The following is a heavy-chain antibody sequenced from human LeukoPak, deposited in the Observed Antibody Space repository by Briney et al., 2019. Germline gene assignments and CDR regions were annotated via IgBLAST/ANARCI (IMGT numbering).Heavy chain of an antibody. CDR1: GGSISSYY. J-gene: IGHJ4*02. Sequence: SETLSLTCTVSGGSISSYYWSWIRQPPGKGLEWIGYIYYSGSTNYNPSLKSRVTISVDTSNNQFSLKLNSVTAADTAVYYCARRAVAGAPYFDYWGQGTLVTVSS. D-gene: IGHD6-19*01. CDR3: ARRAVAGAPYFDY. V-gene: IGHV4-59*08. CDR2: IYYSGST.